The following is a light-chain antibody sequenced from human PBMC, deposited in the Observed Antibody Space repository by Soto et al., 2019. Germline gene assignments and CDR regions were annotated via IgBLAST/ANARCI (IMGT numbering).Light chain of an antibody. V-gene: IGKV3-20*01. CDR3: QQYGSSLST. CDR1: QSVSCSY. Sequence: EIVLTQSPGTLSLSPGERATLSCKATQSVSCSYLAWYQQKPGQAPRLLIYGASSRATGIPDRFSGSGSGTDFTLTISRLEPEDFAVYYCQQYGSSLSTFGQGTKVEIK. CDR2: GAS. J-gene: IGKJ1*01.